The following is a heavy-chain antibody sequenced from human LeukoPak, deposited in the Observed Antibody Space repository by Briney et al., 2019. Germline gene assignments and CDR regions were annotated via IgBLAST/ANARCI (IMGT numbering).Heavy chain of an antibody. CDR1: GFTFSTYT. CDR3: ARDRASSWPSDY. Sequence: PGGSLRLSCAASGFTFSTYTMNWVRQAPGKGLEWVSSISGSTKYIYYADSLKGRFTISRDNAKNSLYLEMNSLRAEDTAVYYCARDRASSWPSDYWGQGTLVTVSS. V-gene: IGHV3-21*01. CDR2: ISGSTKYI. J-gene: IGHJ4*02. D-gene: IGHD6-13*01.